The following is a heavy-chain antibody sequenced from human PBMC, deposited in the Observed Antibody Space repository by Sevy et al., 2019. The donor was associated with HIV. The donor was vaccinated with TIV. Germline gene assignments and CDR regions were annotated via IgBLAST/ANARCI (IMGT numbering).Heavy chain of an antibody. Sequence: GGSLRLSCAASGFTFSNYWMTWVRQAPGKGLEWVANIKQDGSKKYYVDSVKGRFTISRDNAKNSVYLQMNSLRAEDSAVYYCAREIAPAGSYWGQGTLVTVSS. V-gene: IGHV3-7*01. J-gene: IGHJ4*02. D-gene: IGHD6-13*01. CDR3: AREIAPAGSY. CDR2: IKQDGSKK. CDR1: GFTFSNYW.